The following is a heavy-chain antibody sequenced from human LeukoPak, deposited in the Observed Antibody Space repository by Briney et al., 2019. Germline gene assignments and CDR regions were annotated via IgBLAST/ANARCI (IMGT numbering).Heavy chain of an antibody. D-gene: IGHD3-10*01. Sequence: PGGSLRLSCAASGFTFDGYAMNWVRQAPGKGLEWVSGIYWNGGSTGYADSVKGRFTISRDNAKNSLYLQMNSLRAEDTAVYYCARGLFGEGPWGQGTLVTVSS. CDR3: ARGLFGEGP. V-gene: IGHV3-20*04. CDR2: IYWNGGST. CDR1: GFTFDGYA. J-gene: IGHJ5*02.